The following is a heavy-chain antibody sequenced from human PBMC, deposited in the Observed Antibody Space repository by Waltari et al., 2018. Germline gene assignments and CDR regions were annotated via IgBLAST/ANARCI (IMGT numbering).Heavy chain of an antibody. V-gene: IGHV3-33*01. CDR1: GFTFSSYG. CDR2: IWYDGSNK. J-gene: IGHJ3*02. CDR3: ASSYSGYDYDAFDI. Sequence: QVQLVESGGGVVQPGRSLRLSCAASGFTFSSYGMPWVRQAPGKGLEWVAVIWYDGSNKYYADSVKGRFTISRDNSKNTLYLQMNSLRAEDTAVYYCASSYSGYDYDAFDIWGQGTMVTVSS. D-gene: IGHD5-12*01.